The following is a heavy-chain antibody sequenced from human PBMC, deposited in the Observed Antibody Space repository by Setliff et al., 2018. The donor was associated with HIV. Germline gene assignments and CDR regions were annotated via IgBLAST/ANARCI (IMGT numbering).Heavy chain of an antibody. J-gene: IGHJ4*02. CDR2: IFYTGTT. V-gene: IGHV4-59*11. CDR1: GGSISPHY. D-gene: IGHD3-3*02. CDR3: ARDGGFSSFFDS. Sequence: SETLSLTCTVSGGSISPHYWSWIRQSPGKGLEWIATIFYTGTTYYNPSLENRVSVSVDTSNNQFSLKMISLNNADTAVYYCARDGGFSSFFDSCGQGTLVTVSA.